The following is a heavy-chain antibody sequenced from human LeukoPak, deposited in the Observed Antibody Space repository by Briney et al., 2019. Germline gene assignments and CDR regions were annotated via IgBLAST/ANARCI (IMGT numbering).Heavy chain of an antibody. J-gene: IGHJ4*02. CDR1: GFTFSSYS. D-gene: IGHD3-16*02. CDR2: ISSSSSYI. Sequence: TGGSLRLSCAASGFTFSSYSMNWVRQAPGKGLEWVSSISSSSSYIYCADSVKGRFTISRDNAKSSLYLQMNSLRAEDTAVYYCAKADRDYDYVWGSYRPTTFDYWGQGTLVTVPS. V-gene: IGHV3-21*01. CDR3: AKADRDYDYVWGSYRPTTFDY.